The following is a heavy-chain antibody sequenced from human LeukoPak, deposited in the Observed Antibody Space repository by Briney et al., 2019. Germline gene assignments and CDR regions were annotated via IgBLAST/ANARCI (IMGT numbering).Heavy chain of an antibody. CDR3: ARRGHSSSSGGFDY. V-gene: IGHV4-39*01. CDR1: GGSIISSPHY. D-gene: IGHD6-6*01. CDR2: IYYSGTT. J-gene: IGHJ4*02. Sequence: SETLSLTCSVSGGSIISSPHYWSWIRQPPGKGLEYIGNIYYSGTTYYNPSLKSRVTISVDTSNNQFSLELRSVTAADTAVYYCARRGHSSSSGGFDYWGQRTLVTVSS.